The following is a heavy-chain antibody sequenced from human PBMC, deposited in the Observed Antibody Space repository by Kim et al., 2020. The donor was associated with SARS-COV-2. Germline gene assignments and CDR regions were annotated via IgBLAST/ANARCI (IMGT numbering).Heavy chain of an antibody. CDR1: GFTFSSYW. J-gene: IGHJ3*02. CDR2: INSDGSST. D-gene: IGHD3-22*01. CDR3: ARAYYDSSLGALDGDDAFDI. Sequence: GGSLRLSCAASGFTFSSYWMHWVRQAPGKGLVWVSRINSDGSSTSYADSVKGRFTISRDNAKNTLYLQMNSLRAEDTAVYYCARAYYDSSLGALDGDDAFDIWGQGTMVTVSS. V-gene: IGHV3-74*01.